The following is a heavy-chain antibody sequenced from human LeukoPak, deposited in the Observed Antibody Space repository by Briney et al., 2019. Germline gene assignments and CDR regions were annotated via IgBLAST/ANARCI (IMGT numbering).Heavy chain of an antibody. CDR1: GFTFSTYA. D-gene: IGHD6-13*01. CDR3: AKDSSSSPPYYYYYMDV. V-gene: IGHV3-23*01. Sequence: GGSLRLSCAASGFTFSTYAMSWVRQAPGKGLQWVSSISDSGSSTYYADSVKGRFTISRDNSKNTLYLQMNSLRAEDTAVYYCAKDSSSSPPYYYYYMDVWGKGTTVTVSS. J-gene: IGHJ6*03. CDR2: ISDSGSST.